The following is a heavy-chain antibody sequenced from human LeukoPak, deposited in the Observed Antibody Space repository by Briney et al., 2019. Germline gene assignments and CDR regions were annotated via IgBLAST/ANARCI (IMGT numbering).Heavy chain of an antibody. V-gene: IGHV3-23*01. D-gene: IGHD3-10*01. CDR2: IGGSSGKT. CDR1: GFTFSSYA. J-gene: IGHJ5*02. CDR3: AKQPYQYVSGSPSWLDP. Sequence: AGGSLRLSCAASGFTFSSYAMTWVRQAPGKGLEWVSGIGGSSGKTFYADSVKGRFTISRDNSKDTLYLQMSALRAEDTALYFCAKQPYQYVSGSPSWLDPWGQGTLVTVSS.